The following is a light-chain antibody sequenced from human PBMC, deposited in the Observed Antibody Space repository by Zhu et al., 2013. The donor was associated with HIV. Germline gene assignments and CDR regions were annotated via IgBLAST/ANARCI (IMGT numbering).Light chain of an antibody. V-gene: IGLV1-51*01. J-gene: IGLJ2*01. CDR3: AAWDDGLNGVV. Sequence: QSVLTQPPSVSAAPEQKVSISCSGSSFNIGKYYVSWYQRIPGKAPKLLIYDNDNRPSGIPSRFSGSKSGTSASLVISGLQSEDEADYYCAAWDDGLNGVVFGGGTEADRP. CDR1: SFNIGKYY. CDR2: DND.